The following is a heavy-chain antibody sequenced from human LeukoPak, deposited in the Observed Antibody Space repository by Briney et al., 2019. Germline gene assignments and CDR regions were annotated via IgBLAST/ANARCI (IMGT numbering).Heavy chain of an antibody. CDR3: ARGTAMGDEKYFDY. J-gene: IGHJ4*02. CDR2: ISYGGSNK. D-gene: IGHD3-16*01. V-gene: IGHV3-30*04. CDR1: GFTFRSYA. Sequence: GGSLRLSCAASGFTFRSYAMHWVRQAPGKGLEWVAVISYGGSNKYNADSVKGRFTISRDNSKNTLYLQMNSLRTEDTAVYYCARGTAMGDEKYFDYWGQGTLVTVSS.